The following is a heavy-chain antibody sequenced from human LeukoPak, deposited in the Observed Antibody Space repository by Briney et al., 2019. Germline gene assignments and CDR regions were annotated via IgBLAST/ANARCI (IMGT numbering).Heavy chain of an antibody. Sequence: PGGSLRLSCAASGFTFSSYAMHWVRQAPGKGLEWVAVISYDGSNKYYADSVKGRFTISRDNSKNTLYLQMNSLRAEDTAVYYCARGLLLYYYYYGMDVWGQGTTVTVSS. D-gene: IGHD2-15*01. J-gene: IGHJ6*02. CDR1: GFTFSSYA. CDR2: ISYDGSNK. V-gene: IGHV3-30*04. CDR3: ARGLLLYYYYYGMDV.